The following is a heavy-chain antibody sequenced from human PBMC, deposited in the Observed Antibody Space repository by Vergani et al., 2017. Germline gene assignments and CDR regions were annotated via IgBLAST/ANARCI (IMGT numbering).Heavy chain of an antibody. Sequence: QVQLQQWGAGQLKPSETLSLTCAVYGDSFSTFFWTWIRQSPGKGLEWIGEINDSGSANYNPSLQSRFSISVDTSKNQFSLRLSSVTAADTGIYFCARAVRVLRCFTCARYYMDVCADGTKVTVSS. J-gene: IGHJ6*03. D-gene: IGHD3-10*02. CDR2: INDSGSA. CDR1: GDSFSTFF. CDR3: ARAVRVLRCFTCARYYMDV. V-gene: IGHV4-34*01.